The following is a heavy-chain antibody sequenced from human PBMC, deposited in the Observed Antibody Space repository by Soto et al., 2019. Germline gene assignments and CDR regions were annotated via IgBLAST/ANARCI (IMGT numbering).Heavy chain of an antibody. CDR1: GYTFTSYG. J-gene: IGHJ6*02. CDR3: ASDEDVDYYYGMDV. V-gene: IGHV1-18*01. Sequence: QVQLVQSGAEVKKPGASVKVSCKASGYTFTSYGISWVRQAPGQGLEWMGWISAYNGNTNYAQKLQGRVTMTTATSRSTASMELTSLRSDDTAVYYCASDEDVDYYYGMDVWGQGTTVTVSS. CDR2: ISAYNGNT.